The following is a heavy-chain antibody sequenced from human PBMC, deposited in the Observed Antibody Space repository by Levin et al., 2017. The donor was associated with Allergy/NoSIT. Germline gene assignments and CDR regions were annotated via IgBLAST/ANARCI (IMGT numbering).Heavy chain of an antibody. CDR3: ARGGSMVRGVTIAYYFDY. J-gene: IGHJ4*02. CDR1: GYTFTSYD. Sequence: GASVKVSCKASGYTFTSYDINWVRQATGQGLEWMGWMNPNSGNTGYAQKFQGRVTMTRNTSISTAYMELSSLRSEDTAVYYCARGGSMVRGVTIAYYFDYWGQGTLVTVSS. CDR2: MNPNSGNT. V-gene: IGHV1-8*01. D-gene: IGHD3-10*01.